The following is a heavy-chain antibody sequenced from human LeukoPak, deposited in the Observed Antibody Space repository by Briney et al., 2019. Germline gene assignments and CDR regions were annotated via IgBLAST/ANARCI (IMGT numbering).Heavy chain of an antibody. CDR3: AKAYYGYDSSGYYEFDY. J-gene: IGHJ4*02. D-gene: IGHD3-22*01. Sequence: PGGSLRLSCAASGFTFSSYGMHWVRQAPGKGLEWVAFIRYDGSNKYYADSVKGRFTISRDNSKNTLYLQMNSLRAEDTAVYYCAKAYYGYDSSGYYEFDYWGQGTLVTVSS. CDR1: GFTFSSYG. V-gene: IGHV3-30*02. CDR2: IRYDGSNK.